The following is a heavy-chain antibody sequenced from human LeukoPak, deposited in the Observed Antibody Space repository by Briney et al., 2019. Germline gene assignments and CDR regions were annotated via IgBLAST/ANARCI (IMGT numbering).Heavy chain of an antibody. CDR3: ARHAKAVVQYIDFDF. D-gene: IGHD2-21*01. Sequence: SETLSLTCTVSGGSISSSSSYWGWIRQPPGKGLEWIGTIYYSGSTYYNPSLKSRVTISVDTSKNQFSLNLSPVTATDTAVYYCARHAKAVVQYIDFDFWGQGTLVTVSS. J-gene: IGHJ4*02. V-gene: IGHV4-39*01. CDR2: IYYSGST. CDR1: GGSISSSSSY.